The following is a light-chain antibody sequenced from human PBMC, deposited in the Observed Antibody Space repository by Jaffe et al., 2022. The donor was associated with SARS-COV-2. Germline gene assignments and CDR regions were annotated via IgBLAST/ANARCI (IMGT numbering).Light chain of an antibody. CDR2: GKN. CDR1: NFRAYY. J-gene: IGLJ3*02. CDR3: CSRDSSGNSHVM. Sequence: SELTQDPAVSVALGQTVRITCQGDNFRAYYTSWLQQKPGQAPVFVISGKNNRPSGIPDRFSGSSSGNTASLTITGAQAEDEADYYCCSRDSSGNSHVMFGGGTKLTVL. V-gene: IGLV3-19*01.